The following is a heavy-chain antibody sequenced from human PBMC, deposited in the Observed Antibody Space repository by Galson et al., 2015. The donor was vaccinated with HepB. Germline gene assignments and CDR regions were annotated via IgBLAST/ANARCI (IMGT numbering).Heavy chain of an antibody. CDR1: GGTFTSYA. CDR3: AREPVLRRDYGMDV. D-gene: IGHD3-3*01. J-gene: IGHJ6*02. Sequence: SVKVSCKASGGTFTSYAMHWVRQAPGQRLEWMGWINAGNGNTKYSQKFQGRVTITRDTSASTAYMELSSLRSEDTAVYYCAREPVLRRDYGMDVWGQGTTVTVSS. V-gene: IGHV1-3*01. CDR2: INAGNGNT.